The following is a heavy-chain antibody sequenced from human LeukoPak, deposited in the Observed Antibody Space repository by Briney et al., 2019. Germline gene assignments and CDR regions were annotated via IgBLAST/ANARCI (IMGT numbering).Heavy chain of an antibody. CDR3: ASPGDSYSSGWYYVY. J-gene: IGHJ4*02. V-gene: IGHV4-59*01. D-gene: IGHD6-19*01. CDR1: GGSISSYY. CDR2: IYYRGST. Sequence: SETLSLTCTVSGGSISSYYWSWIRQPPGKGLEWIGYIYYRGSTNYNPSLKSRVTISVDTSKNQFSLKLSPVTAADTAVYYCASPGDSYSSGWYYVYWGQGTLVTVSS.